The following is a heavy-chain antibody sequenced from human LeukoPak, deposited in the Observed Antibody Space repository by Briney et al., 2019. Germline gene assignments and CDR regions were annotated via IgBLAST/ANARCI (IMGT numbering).Heavy chain of an antibody. J-gene: IGHJ4*02. Sequence: ASVKVTCKASGGTFSSYAISWVRQAPGQGLEWMGRIIPILGIANYAQKFQGRVTITADKSTSTAYMELSSLRSEDTAVYYCASSVVGGSSYGDFDYWGQGTLVTVSS. V-gene: IGHV1-69*04. CDR2: IIPILGIA. D-gene: IGHD1-26*01. CDR1: GGTFSSYA. CDR3: ASSVVGGSSYGDFDY.